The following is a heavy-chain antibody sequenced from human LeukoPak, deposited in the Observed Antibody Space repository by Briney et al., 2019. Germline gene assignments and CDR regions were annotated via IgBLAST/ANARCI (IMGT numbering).Heavy chain of an antibody. CDR3: ARHGSAGTA. CDR1: GGSIRGTSYY. J-gene: IGHJ5*02. V-gene: IGHV4-39*01. Sequence: SETLSLTCTVSGGSIRGTSYYWGWIRQPPGKGLEWIGSFDYRGSTYYNASLNSRVTISIDTANKQFSLKLTSVVAADTAVYYCARHGSAGTAWGQGTQVTVSS. D-gene: IGHD6-13*01. CDR2: FDYRGST.